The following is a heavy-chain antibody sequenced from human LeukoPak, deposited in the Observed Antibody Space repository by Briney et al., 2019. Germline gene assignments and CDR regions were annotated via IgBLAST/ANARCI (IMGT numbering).Heavy chain of an antibody. CDR3: ARGSQRDFWRGEYYFDY. Sequence: KSSETLSLTCTVSGGSISSGDYYWSWIRQPPGKGLEWIGYIYYSGSTNYNPSLKSRVTISVDTSKNQFSLKLSSVTAADTAVYYCARGSQRDFWRGEYYFDYWGQGTLVTVSS. CDR2: IYYSGST. J-gene: IGHJ4*02. V-gene: IGHV4-61*08. D-gene: IGHD3-3*01. CDR1: GGSISSGDYY.